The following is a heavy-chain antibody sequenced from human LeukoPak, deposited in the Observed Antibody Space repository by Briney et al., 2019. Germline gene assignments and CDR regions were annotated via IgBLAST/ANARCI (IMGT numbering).Heavy chain of an antibody. Sequence: GGSLRLSCAASGFTFSSYSMNWVRQAPGKGLEWVSSISSSSSYIYYADSVKGRFTISRDNAKNSLYLQMNSLRAEDTAVYYCAKARSIVVVPAARRLGYYFDYWGQGTLVTVSS. V-gene: IGHV3-21*04. CDR3: AKARSIVVVPAARRLGYYFDY. D-gene: IGHD2-2*01. CDR2: ISSSSSYI. CDR1: GFTFSSYS. J-gene: IGHJ4*02.